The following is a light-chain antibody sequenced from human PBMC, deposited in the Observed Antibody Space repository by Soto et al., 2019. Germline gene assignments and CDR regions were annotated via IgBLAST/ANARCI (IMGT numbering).Light chain of an antibody. CDR1: SSDVGGYNY. CDR3: SSYAGLRGV. Sequence: QSVLTQPPSASGSPGQSVTISCTGTSSDVGGYNYVSWYRQHPGKAPKLMIYEVSKRPSGFPDRFSGSKSGNTASLTVSLLQAEDEADYYCSSYAGLRGVFGTGTKVTVL. V-gene: IGLV2-8*01. J-gene: IGLJ1*01. CDR2: EVS.